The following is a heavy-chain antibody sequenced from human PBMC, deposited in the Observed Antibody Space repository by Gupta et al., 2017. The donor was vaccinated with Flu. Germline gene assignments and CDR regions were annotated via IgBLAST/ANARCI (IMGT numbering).Heavy chain of an antibody. CDR3: ARMTVTTIEYGMDV. V-gene: IGHV1-69*01. Sequence: QVQLVQSGAEVKKPGSSVKVSCQASGGTFSSYAISWVRQAPGQGLEWMGGIIPIFGTANYAQKFQGRVTITADESTSTAYMELSSLRSEDTAVYYCARMTVTTIEYGMDVWGQGTTVTVSS. CDR2: IIPIFGTA. CDR1: GGTFSSYA. D-gene: IGHD4-17*01. J-gene: IGHJ6*02.